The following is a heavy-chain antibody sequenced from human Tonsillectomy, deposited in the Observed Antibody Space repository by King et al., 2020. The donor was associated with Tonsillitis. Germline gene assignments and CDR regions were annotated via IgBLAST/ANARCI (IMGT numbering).Heavy chain of an antibody. D-gene: IGHD2-15*01. Sequence: VQLVESGAEVKKPGASVTVSCKASGYTFTGYDMHWVRQAPGQGLEWMGWINPGSGVTKYAQKFQGRVTMTRDTSISTAYMELSRLTSDDTAVYYCARVGDCSGGSCGKWGQGTLITVSS. CDR2: INPGSGVT. V-gene: IGHV1-2*02. J-gene: IGHJ4*02. CDR1: GYTFTGYD. CDR3: ARVGDCSGGSCGK.